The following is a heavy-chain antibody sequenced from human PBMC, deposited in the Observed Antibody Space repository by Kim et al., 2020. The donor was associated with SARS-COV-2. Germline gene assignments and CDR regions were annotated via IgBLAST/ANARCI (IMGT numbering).Heavy chain of an antibody. V-gene: IGHV4-39*01. CDR2: IYYSGST. D-gene: IGHD1-1*01. Sequence: SETLSLTCTVSGGSISSSSYYWGWIRQPPGKGLEWIGSIYYSGSTYYNPSLKSRVTISVDTSKNQFSLKLSSVTAADTAVYYCARQNEVWNDAEGVWFDPWGQGTLVTVSS. CDR1: GGSISSSSYY. CDR3: ARQNEVWNDAEGVWFDP. J-gene: IGHJ5*02.